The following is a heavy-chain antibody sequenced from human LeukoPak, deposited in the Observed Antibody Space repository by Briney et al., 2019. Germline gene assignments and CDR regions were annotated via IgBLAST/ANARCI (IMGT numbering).Heavy chain of an antibody. CDR3: ARDTYDSSGYYAHLDY. Sequence: GGSLRLSCAASGFTFSNYEMHWVRRAPGKGLEWVANIKQDGSEKYYVDSVKGRFTISRDNAKNSLYLQMSSLRAEDTAVYYCARDTYDSSGYYAHLDYWGQGTLVTVSS. V-gene: IGHV3-7*01. D-gene: IGHD3-22*01. CDR2: IKQDGSEK. J-gene: IGHJ4*02. CDR1: GFTFSNYE.